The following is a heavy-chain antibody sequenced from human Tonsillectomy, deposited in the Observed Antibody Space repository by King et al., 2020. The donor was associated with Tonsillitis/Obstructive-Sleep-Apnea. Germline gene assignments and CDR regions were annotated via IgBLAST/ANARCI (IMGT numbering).Heavy chain of an antibody. J-gene: IGHJ4*02. CDR2: ISSSSSYI. CDR3: ARYGRHSWAGVQGIDY. CDR1: GFTFSSYS. D-gene: IGHD1-1*01. V-gene: IGHV3-21*01. Sequence: VQLVESGGGLVKPGGSLRLSCAASGFTFSSYSMNWVRQAPGKGLEWVSSISSSSSYIYYADSVKGRFTISRDNAKNSLYLQMNSLRAEDTAVYYCARYGRHSWAGVQGIDYWGQGTLVTVSS.